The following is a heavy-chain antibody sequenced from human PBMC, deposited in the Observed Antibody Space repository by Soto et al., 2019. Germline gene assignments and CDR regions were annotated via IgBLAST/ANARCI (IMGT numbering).Heavy chain of an antibody. CDR2: IYYSGST. D-gene: IGHD4-17*01. J-gene: IGHJ4*02. CDR1: GGSISSYY. V-gene: IGHV4-59*08. Sequence: SETLSLSCTFHGGSISSYYWSWIRQPPGKGLEWIGYIYYSGSTNYNPSLKSRVTISVDTSKNQFSLKLSSVTAADTAVYYCARSYGGTLDYWGQGTLVTVS. CDR3: ARSYGGTLDY.